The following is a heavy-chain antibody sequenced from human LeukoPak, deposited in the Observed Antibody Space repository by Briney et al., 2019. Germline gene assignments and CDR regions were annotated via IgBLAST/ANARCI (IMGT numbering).Heavy chain of an antibody. CDR1: GFTFSNAW. D-gene: IGHD3-22*01. J-gene: IGHJ4*02. V-gene: IGHV3-15*01. Sequence: NPGGSLRLSCAASGFTFSNAWMSWVRQAPGKGLEWVGRIKSKTDGGTTDYAAPVKGRFTISRDDSKNTLFLQMSSLKTEDTAVYYCTTDSLGLYYCDSSGYCFDYWGQGTLVTVSS. CDR2: IKSKTDGGTT. CDR3: TTDSLGLYYCDSSGYCFDY.